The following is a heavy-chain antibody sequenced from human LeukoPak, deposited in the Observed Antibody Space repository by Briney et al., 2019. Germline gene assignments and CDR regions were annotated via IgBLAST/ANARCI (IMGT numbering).Heavy chain of an antibody. CDR1: GFTFSSYS. CDR2: ISSSSSYI. Sequence: PGRSLRLSCAASGFTFSSYSMNWVRQAPGKGLEWVSSISSSSSYIYYADSVKGRFTISRDNAKNSLYLQMNSLRAEDTAVYYCAKTLSKGVVVPAAIVLFDYWGQGTLVTVSS. D-gene: IGHD2-2*01. V-gene: IGHV3-21*01. J-gene: IGHJ4*02. CDR3: AKTLSKGVVVPAAIVLFDY.